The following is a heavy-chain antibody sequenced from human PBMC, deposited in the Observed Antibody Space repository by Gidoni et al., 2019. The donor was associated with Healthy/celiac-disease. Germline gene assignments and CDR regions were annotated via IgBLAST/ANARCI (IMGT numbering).Heavy chain of an antibody. V-gene: IGHV6-1*01. J-gene: IGHJ6*02. CDR3: ARDQGYCSSTSCYYYYYGMDV. Sequence: QVQLQQSGPGLVKPSQTLSLTCAISGDSVSSNSAAWNWIRQSPSRGLEWLGRTYYRSKWYNDYAVSVKSRITINPDTSKNQFSLQLNSVTPEDTAVYYCARDQGYCSSTSCYYYYYGMDVWGQGTTVTVSS. CDR2: TYYRSKWYN. CDR1: GDSVSSNSAA. D-gene: IGHD2-2*01.